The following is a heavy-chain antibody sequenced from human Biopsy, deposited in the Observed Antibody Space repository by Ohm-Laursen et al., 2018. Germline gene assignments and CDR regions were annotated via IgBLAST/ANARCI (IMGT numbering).Heavy chain of an antibody. V-gene: IGHV4-38-2*02. J-gene: IGHJ4*02. CDR1: GYSISSDYC. CDR3: ARVGSGWAPFDK. D-gene: IGHD6-19*01. Sequence: TLSLTCSVSGYSISSDYCWGWIRQAPGKTLEWLGNIFKDGNTHYNPSLRSRLIISIDTSKNQFSLMMTSVSGADTAVYFCARVGSGWAPFDKWGPGTLVTVSS. CDR2: IFKDGNT.